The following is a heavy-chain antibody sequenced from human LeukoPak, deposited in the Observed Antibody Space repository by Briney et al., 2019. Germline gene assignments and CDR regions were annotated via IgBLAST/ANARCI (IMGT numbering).Heavy chain of an antibody. CDR2: IYYSGST. Sequence: SETLSLTCTVSGGSISSSSYYWGWIRQPPGKGLEWIGSIYYSGSTYYNPSPKSRVTISVDTSKNQFSLKLSSVTAADTAVYYCARRLAGTEDYWGQGTLVTVSS. V-gene: IGHV4-39*01. J-gene: IGHJ4*02. CDR1: GGSISSSSYY. CDR3: ARRLAGTEDY. D-gene: IGHD6-13*01.